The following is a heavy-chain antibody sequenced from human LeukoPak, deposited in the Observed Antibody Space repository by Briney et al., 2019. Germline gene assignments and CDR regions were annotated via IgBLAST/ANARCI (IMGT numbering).Heavy chain of an antibody. J-gene: IGHJ4*02. CDR1: GGSISSSSYY. CDR3: ARAMSIAARLQTMFDY. Sequence: SETLSLTCTVSGGSISSSSYYWGWIRQPPGKGLEWIGSIYYSGSTYYNPSLKSRITISVDTSKNQFSLKLISVTAADTAVYYCARAMSIAARLQTMFDYWGQGTLVTVSS. D-gene: IGHD6-6*01. CDR2: IYYSGST. V-gene: IGHV4-39*07.